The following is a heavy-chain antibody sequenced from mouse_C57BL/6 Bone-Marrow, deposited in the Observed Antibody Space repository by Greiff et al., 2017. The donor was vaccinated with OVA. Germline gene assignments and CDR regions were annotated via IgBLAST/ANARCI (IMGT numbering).Heavy chain of an antibody. J-gene: IGHJ2*01. V-gene: IGHV5-4*01. CDR1: GFTFSSYA. Sequence: EVQGVESGGGLVKPGGSLKLSCAASGFTFSSYAMSWVRQTPEKRLEWVATISDGGSYTYYPDNVKGRFTISRDNAKNNLYLQMSHLTSEDTAMYYCARGDYYGSSSFDYWGQGTTLTVSS. CDR3: ARGDYYGSSSFDY. D-gene: IGHD1-1*01. CDR2: ISDGGSYT.